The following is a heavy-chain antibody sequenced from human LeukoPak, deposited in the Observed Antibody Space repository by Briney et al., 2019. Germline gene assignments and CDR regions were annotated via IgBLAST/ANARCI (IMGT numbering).Heavy chain of an antibody. J-gene: IGHJ4*02. Sequence: PGGSLRLSCAASGFTFSNYPLRWVRQAPGKGLEWVTVISYDGNNKYYADSVTGRFTISRDNSKNTLYLQMNSLRTEDTAVYYCARGADYGSGSFRWRHFDYWGQGTLVTVSS. D-gene: IGHD3-10*01. CDR2: ISYDGNNK. CDR1: GFTFSNYP. V-gene: IGHV3-30-3*01. CDR3: ARGADYGSGSFRWRHFDY.